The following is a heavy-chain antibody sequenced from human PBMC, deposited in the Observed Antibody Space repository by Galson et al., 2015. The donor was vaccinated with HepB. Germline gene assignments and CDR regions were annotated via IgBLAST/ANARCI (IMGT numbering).Heavy chain of an antibody. J-gene: IGHJ4*02. V-gene: IGHV1-46*01. CDR3: ASGPTHIWRAGSYSPSAAYDY. Sequence: SVKVSCKASGHTFTRYYMHWVRQAPGHGLEWMGIINPSGGSTSYAQKFQGRVTMTRDTSTSTVYMELSSLRSEDTAVYYCASGPTHIWRAGSYSPSAAYDYWGQGTLVTVSS. CDR2: INPSGGST. CDR1: GHTFTRYY. D-gene: IGHD3-10*01.